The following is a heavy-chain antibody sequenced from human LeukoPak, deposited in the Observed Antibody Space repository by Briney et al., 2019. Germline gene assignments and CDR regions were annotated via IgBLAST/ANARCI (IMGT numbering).Heavy chain of an antibody. J-gene: IGHJ4*02. D-gene: IGHD6-19*01. V-gene: IGHV4-59*01. Sequence: TSETLSLTCTVSGGSISSYYWSWIRQPPGKGLEWIGYIYYSGSTNYNPALKSRVTISVDTSKNQFSLKLSSVTAADTAVYYCARVGRYSSCSRWRSIIDYWGQGTLVTVSS. CDR3: ARVGRYSSCSRWRSIIDY. CDR1: GGSISSYY. CDR2: IYYSGST.